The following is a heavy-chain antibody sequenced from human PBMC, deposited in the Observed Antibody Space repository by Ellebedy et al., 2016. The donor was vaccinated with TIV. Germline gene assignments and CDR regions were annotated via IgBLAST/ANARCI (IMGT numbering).Heavy chain of an antibody. V-gene: IGHV1-46*01. CDR1: GYTFTSYY. CDR2: INPSGGST. D-gene: IGHD6-19*01. CDR3: ARAKSSGWLHTPDY. J-gene: IGHJ4*02. Sequence: AASVKVSCKASGYTFTSYYMHWVRQAPGQGLEWMGIINPSGGSTGYAQKFQGRVTMTRNTSISTAYMELSSLRSEDTAVYYCARAKSSGWLHTPDYWGQGLLVTVSS.